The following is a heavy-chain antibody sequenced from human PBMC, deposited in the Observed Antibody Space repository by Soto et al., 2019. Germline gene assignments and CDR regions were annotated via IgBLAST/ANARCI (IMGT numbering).Heavy chain of an antibody. Sequence: ASVKVSCKASGYTFTGYYMHWVRQAPGQGLEWMGWINPNSGGTNYAQKFQGRVTMTRDTSISTAYMELSRLRSDDTAVYYCARDQGXGYCSGGSCYAVYGMDVWGQGTTVTVSS. V-gene: IGHV1-2*02. J-gene: IGHJ6*02. CDR1: GYTFTGYY. CDR2: INPNSGGT. CDR3: ARDQGXGYCSGGSCYAVYGMDV. D-gene: IGHD2-15*01.